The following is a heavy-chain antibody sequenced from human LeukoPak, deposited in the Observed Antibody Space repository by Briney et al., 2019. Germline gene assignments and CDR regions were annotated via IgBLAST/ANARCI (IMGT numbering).Heavy chain of an antibody. CDR2: INPNSGGT. D-gene: IGHD3-10*01. CDR3: ARDRITMVRGPPGY. Sequence: ASVKVSCKASGDNFRSYALTWVRQAPGQGLEWMGWINPNSGGTNYAQKFQGRVTMTRDTSISTAYMELSRLRSDDTAVYYCARDRITMVRGPPGYWGQGTLVTVSS. CDR1: GDNFRSYA. V-gene: IGHV1-2*02. J-gene: IGHJ4*02.